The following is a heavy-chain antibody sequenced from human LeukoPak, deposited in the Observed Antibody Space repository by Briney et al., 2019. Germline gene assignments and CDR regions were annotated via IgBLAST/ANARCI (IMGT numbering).Heavy chain of an antibody. CDR3: ARDSLGYDFWSGYERFDYYYYYMDV. V-gene: IGHV1-69*05. J-gene: IGHJ6*03. CDR2: NIPIFGTA. D-gene: IGHD3-3*01. Sequence: SVKVSCKASGGTFSSYAISWVRQAPGQGLEWMGGNIPIFGTANYAQKFQGRVTITTDESTSTAYMELSSLRSEDTAVYYCARDSLGYDFWSGYERFDYYYYYMDVWGKGTTVTVSS. CDR1: GGTFSSYA.